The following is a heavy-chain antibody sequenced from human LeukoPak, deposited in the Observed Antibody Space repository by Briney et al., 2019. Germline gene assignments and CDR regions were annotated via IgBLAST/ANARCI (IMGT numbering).Heavy chain of an antibody. V-gene: IGHV3-48*02. D-gene: IGHD1-26*01. Sequence: PGGSLRLSCAASGFTFSSYSMNWVRQAPGKGLEWVSYISSSSSTIYYADSVKGRFTISRDNAKNSLYLQMNSLRDEVTALYCCVKVDSGSFHWYFDLWGRGTLVTVSS. J-gene: IGHJ2*01. CDR2: ISSSSSTI. CDR1: GFTFSSYS. CDR3: VKVDSGSFHWYFDL.